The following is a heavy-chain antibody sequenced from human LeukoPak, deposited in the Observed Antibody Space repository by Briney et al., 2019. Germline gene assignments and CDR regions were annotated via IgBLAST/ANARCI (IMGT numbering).Heavy chain of an antibody. Sequence: PSETLSLTCTVSGGFIGSYYWSWIQQPAGKGLEWIGEINHSGSTDYNPSLKSRVTISVDTSKNQFSLKLSSVTAADTAVYYCARGTGGYQLLLYYWGQGTLVTVSS. CDR2: INHSGST. V-gene: IGHV4-34*01. CDR3: ARGTGGYQLLLYY. J-gene: IGHJ4*02. D-gene: IGHD2-2*01. CDR1: GGFIGSYY.